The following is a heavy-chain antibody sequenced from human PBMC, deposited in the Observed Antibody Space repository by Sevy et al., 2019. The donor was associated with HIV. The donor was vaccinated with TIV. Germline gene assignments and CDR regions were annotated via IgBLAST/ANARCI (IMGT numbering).Heavy chain of an antibody. CDR2: ISYDGSNK. V-gene: IGHV3-30-3*01. CDR3: ARSPPGGYSNHYYYYYMDV. D-gene: IGHD4-4*01. J-gene: IGHJ6*03. Sequence: GGSLRLSCAASGFTFSSYAMHWVRQAPGKGLEWVAVISYDGSNKYYADSVKGRFTISRDNSKNTLYLQMNNRRAEDTAVYYCARSPPGGYSNHYYYYYMDVWGKGTAVTVSS. CDR1: GFTFSSYA.